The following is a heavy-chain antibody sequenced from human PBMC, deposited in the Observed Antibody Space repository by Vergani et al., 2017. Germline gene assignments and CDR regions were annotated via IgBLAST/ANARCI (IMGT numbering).Heavy chain of an antibody. CDR1: GGAFSSYA. CDR2: IIPIFGIA. J-gene: IGHJ3*02. CDR3: AGDQVEMATSHAFDI. V-gene: IGHV1-69*17. Sequence: QVQLVQSGAEVKKPGSSVKVSCKASGGAFSSYAISWVRHAPGQGLEWMGGIIPIFGIANYAQKFQGRVTITAVKSTSTAYMELSSLGSEDTAVYYCAGDQVEMATSHAFDIWGQGTMVTVSS. D-gene: IGHD5-24*01.